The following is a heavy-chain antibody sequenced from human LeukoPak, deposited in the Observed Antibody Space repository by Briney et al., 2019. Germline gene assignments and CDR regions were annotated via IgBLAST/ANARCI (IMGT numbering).Heavy chain of an antibody. CDR1: GGSISSGSYY. CDR3: ARAYDSSGYYLDY. V-gene: IGHV4-61*02. Sequence: PSETLSLTCTVSGGSISSGSYYWSWIRQPAGKGLEWIGRIYTSGSTNYNPSLKSRVTISVDTSKNQFSLKLSSVTAADTAVYYCARAYDSSGYYLDYWGQGTLVTVSS. J-gene: IGHJ4*02. D-gene: IGHD3-22*01. CDR2: IYTSGST.